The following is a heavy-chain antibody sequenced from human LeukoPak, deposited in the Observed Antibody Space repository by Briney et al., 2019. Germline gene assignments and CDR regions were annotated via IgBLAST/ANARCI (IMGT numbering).Heavy chain of an antibody. CDR3: AKDAGTGTMHSYYYYMDV. J-gene: IGHJ6*03. CDR2: IRYDGSNK. Sequence: SGGSLRLSCAASGFTFSSYGMHWVRQAPGKGLEWVAFIRYDGSNKYYADSVKGRFTISRDNSKNTLYLQMNSLRAEDTAVYYCAKDAGTGTMHSYYYYMDVWGKGTTVTVSS. V-gene: IGHV3-30*02. D-gene: IGHD1-7*01. CDR1: GFTFSSYG.